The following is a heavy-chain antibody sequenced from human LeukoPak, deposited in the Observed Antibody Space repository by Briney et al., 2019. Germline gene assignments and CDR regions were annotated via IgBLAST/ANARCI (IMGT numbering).Heavy chain of an antibody. CDR3: VRSPIGASAY. CDR1: GYTFSDSY. D-gene: IGHD3-10*01. V-gene: IGHV1-2*02. CDR2: ISPNNGGT. J-gene: IGHJ4*02. Sequence: GASVKVSCKPSGYTFSDSYIHWVRQAPGVGLQWMGWISPNNGGTNYAEDFQGRVTMTRDTSIRTAYMELTRLTLNDTAVYYCVRSPIGASAYWGRGTLVTVSS.